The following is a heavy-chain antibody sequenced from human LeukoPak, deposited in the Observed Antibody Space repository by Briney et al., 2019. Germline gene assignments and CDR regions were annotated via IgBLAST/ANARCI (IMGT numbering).Heavy chain of an antibody. J-gene: IGHJ5*02. CDR1: GGTFSSYA. D-gene: IGHD3-10*01. Sequence: SVKLFCQASGGTFSSYAISWVRQAPGQGLEWMGGLIPIFGTANYAQKFQGRVTITADKSTSTAYMELSSLRSEDTAVYYCARDLGPITMVRGVIITHWFDPWGQGTLVTVSS. CDR3: ARDLGPITMVRGVIITHWFDP. CDR2: LIPIFGTA. V-gene: IGHV1-69*06.